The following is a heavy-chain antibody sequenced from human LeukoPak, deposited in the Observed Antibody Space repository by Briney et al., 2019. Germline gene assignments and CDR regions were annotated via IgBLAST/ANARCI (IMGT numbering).Heavy chain of an antibody. V-gene: IGHV1-2*02. J-gene: IGHJ4*02. CDR3: ARDLRPANL. CDR1: GYTFTEHF. D-gene: IGHD1-7*01. Sequence: ASVKVSCKASGYTFTEHFIHWVRQAPGQGLQYMGWIHPASANTVYAQMFHGRVTLTRDTPATTTYMELGGLRSDDTAVYYCARDLRPANLWGQGTLVTVSS. CDR2: IHPASANT.